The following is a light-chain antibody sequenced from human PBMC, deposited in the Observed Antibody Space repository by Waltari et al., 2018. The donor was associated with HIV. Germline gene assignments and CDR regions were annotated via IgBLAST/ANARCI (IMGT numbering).Light chain of an antibody. CDR1: SSHIGTNP. Sequence: QSVLTQPPSASGTPGQRVTIACSGSSSHIGTNPVYWCQQHPGTTPIPLIYRSHQQAPRVPVRCAGTKAGGSGSLVSSGRSAEDETDNYSAAWDDSLRGWVFGGGTKLTVL. CDR2: RSH. V-gene: IGLV1-47*03. J-gene: IGLJ3*02. CDR3: AAWDDSLRGWV.